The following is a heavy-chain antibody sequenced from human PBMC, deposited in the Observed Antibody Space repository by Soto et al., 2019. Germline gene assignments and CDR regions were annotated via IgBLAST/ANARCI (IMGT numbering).Heavy chain of an antibody. J-gene: IGHJ6*02. CDR2: ISWNSGSI. Sequence: DVQLVESGGGLVQPGRSLRLSCAASGFTFDDYAMHWVRQAPGKGLEWVSGISWNSGSIGYADSVKGRFTISRDNAKNSLYLQMNSLRAEDTALYYCAKDEGAEGQTSYYYYGMGVWGQGTTVTVSS. D-gene: IGHD3-16*01. CDR3: AKDEGAEGQTSYYYYGMGV. CDR1: GFTFDDYA. V-gene: IGHV3-9*01.